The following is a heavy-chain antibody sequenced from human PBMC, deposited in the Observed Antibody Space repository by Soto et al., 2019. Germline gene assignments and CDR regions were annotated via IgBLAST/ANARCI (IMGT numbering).Heavy chain of an antibody. CDR3: ARDLGSSWPSYYYYGMDV. V-gene: IGHV1-2*04. Sequence: ASVKVSCKASGYTFTGYYMHWVRQAPGQGLEWMGWINPNSGGTNYAQKFQGWVTMTRDTSISTAYMELSRLRSDDTAVYYCARDLGSSWPSYYYYGMDVWGQGTTVTVSS. CDR2: INPNSGGT. D-gene: IGHD6-13*01. CDR1: GYTFTGYY. J-gene: IGHJ6*02.